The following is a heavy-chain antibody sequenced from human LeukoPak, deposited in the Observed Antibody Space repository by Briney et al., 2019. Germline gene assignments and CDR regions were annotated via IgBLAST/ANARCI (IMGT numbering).Heavy chain of an antibody. CDR3: ADLGITMIGGV. D-gene: IGHD3-10*02. J-gene: IGHJ6*04. Sequence: GRSLRPSCAASGFTPTSYETNWVRHAHEEWLEWDSYIRSSGRTIYYANSVTGRFTISRDNAKNSLYLQMNSLRSEDTAVYYCADLGITMIGGVWGKGTTVTISS. V-gene: IGHV3-48*03. CDR2: IRSSGRTI. CDR1: GFTPTSYE.